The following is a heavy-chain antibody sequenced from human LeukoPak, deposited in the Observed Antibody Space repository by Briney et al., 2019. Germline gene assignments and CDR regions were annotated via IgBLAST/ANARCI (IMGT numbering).Heavy chain of an antibody. V-gene: IGHV4-4*07. J-gene: IGHJ5*01. Sequence: PSETLSLTCSVSGDTMTNYYWSWSRQPAGQGLEWIGHIYVSGRTNYNPSFKSRVSMSIDTSKKQFSLNLTSVSAADTAVYFCARDRWELTPAKGWFDSWGQGTLVTVSS. CDR3: ARDRWELTPAKGWFDS. CDR2: IYVSGRT. D-gene: IGHD1-26*01. CDR1: GDTMTNYY.